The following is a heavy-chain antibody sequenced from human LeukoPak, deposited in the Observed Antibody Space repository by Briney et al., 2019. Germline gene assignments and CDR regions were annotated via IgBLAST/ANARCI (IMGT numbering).Heavy chain of an antibody. J-gene: IGHJ4*02. CDR3: ARPHYDILTGCYGLFLVY. CDR1: GYSFTSYW. Sequence: GESLKISCKGSGYSFTSYWIGWVRQMPGKGLEWMGIIYPGDSDTRYSPSFQGQVTISADKSISTAYLQWSSLKASDTAMYYCARPHYDILTGCYGLFLVYWGQGTLVTVSS. D-gene: IGHD3-9*01. V-gene: IGHV5-51*01. CDR2: IYPGDSDT.